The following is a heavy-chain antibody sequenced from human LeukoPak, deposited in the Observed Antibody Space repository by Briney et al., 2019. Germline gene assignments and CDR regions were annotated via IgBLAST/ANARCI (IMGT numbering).Heavy chain of an antibody. V-gene: IGHV4-39*01. CDR3: ARLSDFWSGYYGSDF. CDR1: GGSISSRSYH. CDR2: FYYSGIT. J-gene: IGHJ4*02. Sequence: SETLSLTCTVSGGSISSRSYHCGWIRQPPGKGLEWIGSFYYSGITYHNPSLKSRVTISVDTSKNQFSLKLSSVTAADTAVYYCARLSDFWSGYYGSDFWGQGTLVTVSS. D-gene: IGHD3-3*01.